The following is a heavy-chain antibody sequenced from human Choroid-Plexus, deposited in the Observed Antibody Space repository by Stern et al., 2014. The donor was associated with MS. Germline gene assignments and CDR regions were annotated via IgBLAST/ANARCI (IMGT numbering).Heavy chain of an antibody. CDR2: LPPHTRRT. Sequence: VQLVESVADVQQPGASVKVSCKTSGYIFTRYYIHWVRQAPGHGLAWIAWLPPHTRRTPYAQQFQGRVTMSRDTSISTAYMELSSLTSDDTAVYYCARDQRGITIFGVVTDYYYLGMDVWGQGTTVTVSS. CDR1: GYIFTRYY. D-gene: IGHD3-3*01. J-gene: IGHJ6*02. V-gene: IGHV1-2*02. CDR3: ARDQRGITIFGVVTDYYYLGMDV.